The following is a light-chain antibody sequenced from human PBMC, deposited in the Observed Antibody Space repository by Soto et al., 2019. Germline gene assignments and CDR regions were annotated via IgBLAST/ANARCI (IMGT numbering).Light chain of an antibody. CDR3: CSYAGSYTYV. CDR1: SSDVGGYNY. V-gene: IGLV2-11*01. Sequence: QSLLTQPRSVSASPAQSVTISCTGTSSDVGGYNYVSWYQQHPGKAPKLMIYDVSKRPSGVPDRFSGSKSGNTASLTISGLQAEDEADYYCCSYAGSYTYVFGTGTKVTVL. CDR2: DVS. J-gene: IGLJ1*01.